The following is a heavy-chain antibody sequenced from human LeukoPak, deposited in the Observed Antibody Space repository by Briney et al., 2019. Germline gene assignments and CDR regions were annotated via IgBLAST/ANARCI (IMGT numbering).Heavy chain of an antibody. CDR2: INQDGSQK. V-gene: IGHV3-7*01. J-gene: IGHJ4*02. CDR1: GFTFSTYW. D-gene: IGHD2-8*01. Sequence: GGSLRLSCAASGFTFSTYWMSWVRQAPGEGREWVANINQDGSQKRYVDSVQGRFTISRDNTKNSLFLQMNSLRAEDTAVYYCARLKDDVTKLDYWGQGTLVTVSS. CDR3: ARLKDDVTKLDY.